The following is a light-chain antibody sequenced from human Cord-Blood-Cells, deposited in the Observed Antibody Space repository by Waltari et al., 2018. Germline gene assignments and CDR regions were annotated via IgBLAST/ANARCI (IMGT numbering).Light chain of an antibody. V-gene: IGKV1-5*01. CDR2: DAS. Sequence: DIQMTQSPPTLSASVGDTVSITCRASQSISSWLAWYQQKPGKAPKLLIYDASSLESGVPSRFSGSGSGTEFTLTISSLQPDDFATYYCQQYNSYSPYTFGQGTKLEIK. CDR3: QQYNSYSPYT. CDR1: QSISSW. J-gene: IGKJ2*01.